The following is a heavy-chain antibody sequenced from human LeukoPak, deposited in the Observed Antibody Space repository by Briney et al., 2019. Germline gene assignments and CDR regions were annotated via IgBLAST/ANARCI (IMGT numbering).Heavy chain of an antibody. CDR3: ASAGGWVFFN. CDR2: INRDGTEK. J-gene: IGHJ4*02. D-gene: IGHD6-19*01. CDR1: GLPFSSHW. Sequence: GGSLRLSCAASGLPFSSHWLSWFRQSPGKGLEWVAHINRDGTEKQYLDSVKGRFTISRDNARNPQYLQMNNLRAEDTAVYYCASAGGWVFFNWGQGTLVTVSS. V-gene: IGHV3-7*01.